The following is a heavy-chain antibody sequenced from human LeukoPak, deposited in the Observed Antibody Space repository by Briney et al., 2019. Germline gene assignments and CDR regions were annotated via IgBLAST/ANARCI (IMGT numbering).Heavy chain of an antibody. J-gene: IGHJ4*02. V-gene: IGHV3-74*01. CDR1: GFTFSSYW. Sequence: GGSLRLSCAASGFTFSSYWMHWVRQAPGKGLEWVSRINSDGSNTNYADSVKGRFTISRDNAKNTLYLQMNSLRAEDTAMYYCARDTFGVGTNSYYLDYWGQGTLVTVSS. D-gene: IGHD3-3*01. CDR3: ARDTFGVGTNSYYLDY. CDR2: INSDGSNT.